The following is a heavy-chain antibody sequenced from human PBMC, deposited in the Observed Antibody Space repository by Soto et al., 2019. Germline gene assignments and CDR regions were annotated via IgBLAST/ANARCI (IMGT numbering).Heavy chain of an antibody. V-gene: IGHV1-18*01. CDR3: ARGRYGDY. CDR2: ISAHSGNT. D-gene: IGHD1-1*01. CDR1: GYGFTTYG. J-gene: IGHJ4*02. Sequence: QVHLVQSGAEVKKPGASVKVSCKGSGYGFTTYGITWVRQAPGQGLEWMAWISAHSGNTNYAHKLPGRVTVTRDTSTSTAYMELRSLRSDDTAVYYCARGRYGDYWGQGALVTVSS.